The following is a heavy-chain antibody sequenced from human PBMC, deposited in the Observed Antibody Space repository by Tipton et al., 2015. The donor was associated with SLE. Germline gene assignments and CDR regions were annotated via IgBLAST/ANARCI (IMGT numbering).Heavy chain of an antibody. CDR1: GFTFSNAW. CDR3: TTYTTYYYDSSGYYYPEYFQH. Sequence: SLRLSCAASGFTFSNAWMSWVRQAPGKGLEWVGRIKSKTDGGTTDYAAPVKGRFTISRDDSKNTLYLQMNSLKTEDTAVYYCTTYTTYYYDSSGYYYPEYFQHWGQGTLVTVSS. V-gene: IGHV3-15*01. D-gene: IGHD3-22*01. CDR2: IKSKTDGGTT. J-gene: IGHJ1*01.